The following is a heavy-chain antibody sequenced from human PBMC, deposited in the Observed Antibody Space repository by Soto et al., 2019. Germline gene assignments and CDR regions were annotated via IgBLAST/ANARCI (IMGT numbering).Heavy chain of an antibody. J-gene: IGHJ3*02. CDR1: GFTFSSYS. CDR3: AREGYDFWSGYPYDAFDI. D-gene: IGHD3-3*01. CDR2: ISSSSSTI. Sequence: VQLVESGGGLVQPGGSLRLSCAASGFTFSSYSMNWVRQAPGKGLEWVSYISSSSSTIYYADSVKGRFTISRDNAKNSLYLQMNSLRDEDTAVYYCAREGYDFWSGYPYDAFDIWGQGTMVTVSS. V-gene: IGHV3-48*02.